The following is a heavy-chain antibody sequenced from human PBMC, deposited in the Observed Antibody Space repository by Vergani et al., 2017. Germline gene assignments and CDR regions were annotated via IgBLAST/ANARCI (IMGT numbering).Heavy chain of an antibody. D-gene: IGHD4-17*01. J-gene: IGHJ6*02. Sequence: QVQLQQWGAGLLKPSETLSLTCAVYGGSFSGYYWSWIRQPPGKGLEWIGEINHSGSTNYNPSLKSRVTISVDTSKNHFSRKLSSVTAAETAVYYCARVLRTVTTRTGPYYYYYGMDVWGQGTTVTVSS. CDR2: INHSGST. V-gene: IGHV4-34*01. CDR3: ARVLRTVTTRTGPYYYYYGMDV. CDR1: GGSFSGYY.